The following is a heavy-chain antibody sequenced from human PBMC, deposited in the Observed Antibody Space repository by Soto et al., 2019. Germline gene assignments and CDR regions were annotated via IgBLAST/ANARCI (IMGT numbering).Heavy chain of an antibody. CDR1: GGTFSSYA. CDR2: IIPIFGTA. J-gene: IGHJ6*02. Sequence: GASVKVSCKASGGTFSSYAISWVRQAPGQGLEWMGGIIPIFGTANYAQKFQGRVTITADESTSTAYMELSSLRSEDTAVYYCASTNYNPSLKSRVTISVDTSKNQFSLKLSSVTAADTAVYYCARTPPGINSSSWYHGAYYYYYGMDFWGQGTTVTVSS. V-gene: IGHV1-69*13. D-gene: IGHD3-10*01. CDR3: ASTNYNPSLKSRVTISVDTSKNQFSLKLSSVTAADTAVYYCARTPPGINSSSWYHGAYYYYYGMDF.